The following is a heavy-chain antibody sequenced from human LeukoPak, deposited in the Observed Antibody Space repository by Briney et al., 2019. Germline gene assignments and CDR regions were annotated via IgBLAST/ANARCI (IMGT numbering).Heavy chain of an antibody. D-gene: IGHD4-17*01. J-gene: IGHJ4*02. CDR3: ARGRQGTTVTTFDY. Sequence: PGGSLRLSCAASGFTFSSYAMHWVRQAPGKGLEYVSAISSNGGSTYYANSVKGRFTISRDNSKNTLYLQMGSLRAEDMAVYYCARGRQGTTVTTFDYWGQGTLVTVSS. CDR2: ISSNGGST. CDR1: GFTFSSYA. V-gene: IGHV3-64*01.